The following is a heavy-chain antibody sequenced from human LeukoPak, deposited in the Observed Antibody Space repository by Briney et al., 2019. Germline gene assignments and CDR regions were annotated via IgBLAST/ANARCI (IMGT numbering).Heavy chain of an antibody. CDR3: ARHAFSGGYYRSYYLDY. CDR2: IYPGDSET. J-gene: IGHJ4*02. D-gene: IGHD1-26*01. CDR1: GYSFTSYW. V-gene: IGHV5-51*01. Sequence: GESLKISGKGSGYSFTSYWIGWVRPMPGKGLEWMGIIYPGDSETRYSPSCQGQVTISDDKSISTAYLQWSTLKASDTDMYYCARHAFSGGYYRSYYLDYWGQGPLDSVP.